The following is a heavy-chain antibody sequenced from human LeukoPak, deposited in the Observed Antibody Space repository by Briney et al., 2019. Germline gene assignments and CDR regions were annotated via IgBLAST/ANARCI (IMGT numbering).Heavy chain of an antibody. J-gene: IGHJ4*02. CDR2: IYYSGST. CDR1: GGSISSSSYY. D-gene: IGHD6-13*01. CDR3: AREGIAAAVYYFDY. V-gene: IGHV4-39*07. Sequence: SETLSLTCTVSGGSISSSSYYWGWVRQPPGKGLEWIGSIYYSGSTYYNPSLKSRVTISVDTSKNQFSPKLSSVTAEDTAKYYCAREGIAAAVYYFDYWGQGTLVTVSS.